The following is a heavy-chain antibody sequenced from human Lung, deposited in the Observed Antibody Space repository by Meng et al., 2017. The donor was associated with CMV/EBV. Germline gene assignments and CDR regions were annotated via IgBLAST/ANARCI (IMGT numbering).Heavy chain of an antibody. CDR3: ARDDRNYDFWSGYSNLGYFDY. V-gene: IGHV1-69*10. CDR2: IIPILGIA. J-gene: IGHJ4*02. D-gene: IGHD3-3*01. Sequence: SXXVSXKASGGTFSSYAISWVRQAPGQGLEWMGGIIPILGIANYAQEFQGRVTITADKSTSTPYMELSSLRSEDTAVYYCARDDRNYDFWSGYSNLGYFDYXGQGXLVTVSS. CDR1: GGTFSSYA.